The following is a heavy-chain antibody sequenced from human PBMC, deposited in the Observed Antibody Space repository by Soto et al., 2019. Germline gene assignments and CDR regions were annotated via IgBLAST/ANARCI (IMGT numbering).Heavy chain of an antibody. CDR2: ISAGGDTT. CDR3: AAHLWYSSWTALHHGMDV. J-gene: IGHJ6*02. Sequence: GGSLRLSCAASGFTFSSYVITWVRQAPGKGLEWVSGISAGGDTTFYADSVKGRFTISRDNSKNTLYLQMNSLRAEDTAVYYCAAHLWYSSWTALHHGMDVWGQGTTVTVSS. CDR1: GFTFSSYV. V-gene: IGHV3-23*01. D-gene: IGHD6-13*01.